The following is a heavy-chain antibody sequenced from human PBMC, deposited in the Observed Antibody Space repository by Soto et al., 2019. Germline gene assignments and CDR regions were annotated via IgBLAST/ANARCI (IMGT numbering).Heavy chain of an antibody. D-gene: IGHD3-22*01. Sequence: SETLSLTCTVSGVSITSYYWSWILQPPGKGLEWIGYIYYSGSTNYNPSLKSRVTISVDTSKNQFSLKLNSVTAADTAVYYWARDSYSSGFNYVYSWGQGTLGTVS. J-gene: IGHJ4*02. V-gene: IGHV4-59*01. CDR2: IYYSGST. CDR3: ARDSYSSGFNYVYS. CDR1: GVSITSYY.